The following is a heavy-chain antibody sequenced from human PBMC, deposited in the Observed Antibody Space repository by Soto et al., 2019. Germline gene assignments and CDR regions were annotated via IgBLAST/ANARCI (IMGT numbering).Heavy chain of an antibody. D-gene: IGHD6-19*01. CDR3: ARVQAVPGIYNYYGLDV. V-gene: IGHV1-69*12. CDR2: IVPIFGTV. J-gene: IGHJ6*02. Sequence: QDQLVQSGAEVRKPGSSVKVSCKASGSTFSNYAISWVRQAPGEGLEWMGGIVPIFGTVNYAQKFQGRVTIIADESTTTAYMELSSLISEDTAVYYCARVQAVPGIYNYYGLDVWGQGTTVTVS. CDR1: GSTFSNYA.